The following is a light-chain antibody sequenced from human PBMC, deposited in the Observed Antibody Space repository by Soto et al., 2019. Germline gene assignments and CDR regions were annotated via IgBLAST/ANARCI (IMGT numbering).Light chain of an antibody. Sequence: DIQMTQSPSSLSAFVGDRVTITCRASQSIRSWLAWYQQKPGKAPRLLIYKASTLQSGVPSRFSGSGSGTEFTLTISSLKPDDSASYYCQQYDSSSTFGGGTKVEIK. CDR2: KAS. CDR1: QSIRSW. V-gene: IGKV1-5*03. CDR3: QQYDSSST. J-gene: IGKJ4*01.